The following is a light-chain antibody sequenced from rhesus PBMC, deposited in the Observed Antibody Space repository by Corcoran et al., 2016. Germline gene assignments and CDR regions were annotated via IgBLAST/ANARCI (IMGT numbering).Light chain of an antibody. V-gene: IGKV1-28*02. CDR1: QGISSY. CDR3: QQYKGYPLT. J-gene: IGKJ4*01. CDR2: AAT. Sequence: DIQMTQSPSSLSASVGDTVTITCRASQGISSYLNWFQQKPGKAPKLLIYAATTVQSGVPSRFSGSGAGTDFTLTISSLQPEDFATYYCQQYKGYPLTFGGGTKVEIK.